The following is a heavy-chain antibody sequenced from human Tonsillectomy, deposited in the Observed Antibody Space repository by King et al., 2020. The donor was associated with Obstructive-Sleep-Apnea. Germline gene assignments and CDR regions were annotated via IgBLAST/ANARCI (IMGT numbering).Heavy chain of an antibody. CDR1: GFTFRNYS. J-gene: IGHJ3*02. D-gene: IGHD6-19*01. CDR2: ISSSSRYI. CDR3: ARDLSSGAFDI. V-gene: IGHV3-21*01. Sequence: VQLVESGGGLVKPGGSLRLSGAASGFTFRNYSRNWVWQDPGKGREWVSSISSSSRYIYYAESVKGRLTISRDNAKNSLYLQMNSLRAEDTAVYYCARDLSSGAFDIWGQGTMVTVSS.